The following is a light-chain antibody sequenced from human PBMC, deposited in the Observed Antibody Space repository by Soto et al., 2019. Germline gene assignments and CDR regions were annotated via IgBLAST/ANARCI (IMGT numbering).Light chain of an antibody. CDR1: QSVSSS. V-gene: IGKV3-11*01. CDR2: EAS. CDR3: QQGSTWPWT. J-gene: IGKJ1*01. Sequence: EIVLTQSPATLSLSPGERATLSCRASQSVSSSLAWYQQKLGQAPRLLIYEASDRATGIPARFSGSGSGTDFTLIISSLELEDFAVYYCQQGSTWPWTFGQGTKVEIK.